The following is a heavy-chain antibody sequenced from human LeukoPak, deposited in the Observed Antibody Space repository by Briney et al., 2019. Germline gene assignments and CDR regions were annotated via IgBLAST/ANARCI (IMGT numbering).Heavy chain of an antibody. CDR1: GGSISSSSYY. V-gene: IGHV4-39*07. Sequence: PSETLSLTCTVSGGSISSSSYYWGWIRQPPGKGLEWIGSIYYSGSTYYNPSLKSRVTISVDTSKNQFSLKLSSVTAADTAVYYCAGPGHGYGEQDYWGQGTLVTVSS. CDR3: AGPGHGYGEQDY. J-gene: IGHJ4*02. D-gene: IGHD4-17*01. CDR2: IYYSGST.